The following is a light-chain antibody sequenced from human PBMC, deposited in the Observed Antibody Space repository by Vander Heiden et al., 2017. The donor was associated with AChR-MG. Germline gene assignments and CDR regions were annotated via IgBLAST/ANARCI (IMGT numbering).Light chain of an antibody. J-gene: IGKJ4*01. Sequence: AIRMTQSPSSFSASTGDRVTIPCRASQGISSYLAWYQQKPGKAPKLLIYAASTLQSGVPSRFSGSGSGTDFTLTISCLQSEDFATYYCQQYYSYPFLTFGGGTKVEIK. CDR2: AAS. CDR1: QGISSY. V-gene: IGKV1-8*01. CDR3: QQYYSYPFLT.